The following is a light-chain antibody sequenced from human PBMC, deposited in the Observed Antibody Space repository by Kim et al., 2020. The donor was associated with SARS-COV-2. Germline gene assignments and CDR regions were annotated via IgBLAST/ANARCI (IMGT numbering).Light chain of an antibody. CDR3: QTWGTGIPWV. J-gene: IGLJ3*02. V-gene: IGLV4-69*01. CDR2: LNSDGSH. Sequence: SVKLTCPRSSGHSSYAIAWHQQQPEKGPRYLMKLNSDGSHSKGDGIPDRFSGSSSGAERYLTISSLQSEDEADYYCQTWGTGIPWVFGGGTKLTVL. CDR1: SGHSSYA.